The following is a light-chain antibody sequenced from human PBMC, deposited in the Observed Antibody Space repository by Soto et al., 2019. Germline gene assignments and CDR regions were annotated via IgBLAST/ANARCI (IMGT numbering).Light chain of an antibody. Sequence: DIQMTQSPSSLSAFVGDSITITCQASQDIKNYLNWYQHKPGKAPKLLIYDAFKSDTGVPSRFSGSGSGTGFTFTINNLQPEHIATYFCQQYDSLPPTFGGGIRV. CDR1: QDIKNY. V-gene: IGKV1-33*01. CDR2: DAF. CDR3: QQYDSLPPT. J-gene: IGKJ4*01.